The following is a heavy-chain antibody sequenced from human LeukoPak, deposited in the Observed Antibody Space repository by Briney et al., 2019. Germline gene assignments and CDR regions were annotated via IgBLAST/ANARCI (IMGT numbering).Heavy chain of an antibody. CDR2: INSDGSST. CDR1: GFTFSSYW. D-gene: IGHD3/OR15-3a*01. V-gene: IGHV3-74*01. CDR3: ARALDAGYYYYYMDV. J-gene: IGHJ6*03. Sequence: GGSLRLSCAASGFTFSSYWMHWVRQAPGKGLVWVSGINSDGSSTSYADSVKGRFTISRDNAKNTLYLQMNSLRAEDTAVYYCARALDAGYYYYYMDVWGKGTTVTVSS.